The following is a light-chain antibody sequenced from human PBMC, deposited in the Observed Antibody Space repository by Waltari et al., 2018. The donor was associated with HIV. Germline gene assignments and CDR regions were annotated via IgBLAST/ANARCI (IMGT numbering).Light chain of an antibody. CDR2: EVT. J-gene: IGLJ1*01. Sequence: QSALTQPASVSGSPGQSLTISCPGTSSAVGSYRLISWCQQHPGKAPKLMIYEVTKRPSGVSKRFSGSKSGNTASLTISGLQAEDEADYYCCSYAGNPYVFGTGTKVTVL. CDR3: CSYAGNPYV. V-gene: IGLV2-23*02. CDR1: SSAVGSYRL.